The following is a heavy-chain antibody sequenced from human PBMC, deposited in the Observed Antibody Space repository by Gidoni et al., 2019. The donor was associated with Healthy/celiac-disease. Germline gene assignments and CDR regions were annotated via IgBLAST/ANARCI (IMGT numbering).Heavy chain of an antibody. CDR3: ARNQGQLVAFFDY. CDR2: IWYDGSNK. V-gene: IGHV3-33*01. J-gene: IGHJ4*02. Sequence: QVQLVESGGGVVQPGRSLRLSCAASGFTFSSYGMHWVRQAPGKGLEWVAVIWYDGSNKYYADSVKGRFTISRDNSKNTLYLQMNSLRAEDTAVYYCARNQGQLVAFFDYWGQGTLVTVSS. D-gene: IGHD6-6*01. CDR1: GFTFSSYG.